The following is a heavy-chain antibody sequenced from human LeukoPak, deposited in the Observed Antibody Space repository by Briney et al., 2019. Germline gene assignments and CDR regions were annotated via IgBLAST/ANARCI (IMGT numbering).Heavy chain of an antibody. CDR2: INTNTGNP. V-gene: IGHV7-4-1*02. J-gene: IGHJ4*02. CDR1: GYTFTSYA. D-gene: IGHD5-18*01. CDR3: ARAWYTAMVLQVDY. Sequence: ASVKVSCKASGYTFTSYAMNWVRQAPGQRLEWMGWINTNTGNPTYAQGFTGRFVFSLDTSVSTAYLQISSLKAEDTAVYYCARAWYTAMVLQVDYWGQGTLVTVSS.